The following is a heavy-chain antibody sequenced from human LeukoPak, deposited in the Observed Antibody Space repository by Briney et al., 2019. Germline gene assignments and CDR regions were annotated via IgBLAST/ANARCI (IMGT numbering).Heavy chain of an antibody. CDR2: MNPNSGNT. CDR1: GYTFTSYD. CDR3: ATNYYDSSGYYYLLWY. J-gene: IGHJ4*02. Sequence: GASVKVSCKASGYTFTSYDINWVRQATGQGLEWMGWMNPNSGNTGYAQKFQGSVTMTRNTSISTAYMELSSLRSEDTPVYYCATNYYDSSGYYYLLWYWGQGTLVTVSS. D-gene: IGHD3-22*01. V-gene: IGHV1-8*01.